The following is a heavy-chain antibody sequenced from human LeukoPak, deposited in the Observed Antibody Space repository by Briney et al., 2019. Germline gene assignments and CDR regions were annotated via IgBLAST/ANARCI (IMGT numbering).Heavy chain of an antibody. CDR2: IYPGDSDT. Sequence: GESLKISCQGSGYGSGDSFTSHWIAWVRQMPGKGLEWMGIIYPGDSDTRYSPSFQGQVTISADKSISTAYLQWSSLKASGTAMYYCAREPSPSGSYGLDPWGQGTLVTVSS. J-gene: IGHJ5*02. V-gene: IGHV5-51*01. D-gene: IGHD3-10*01. CDR1: GYGSGDSFTSHW. CDR3: AREPSPSGSYGLDP.